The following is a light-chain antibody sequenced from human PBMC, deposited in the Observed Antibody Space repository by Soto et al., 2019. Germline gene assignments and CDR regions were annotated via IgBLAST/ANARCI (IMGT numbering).Light chain of an antibody. CDR2: EVS. CDR1: SSDVGGYNY. Sequence: QSALTQPASVSGSPGQSITISCTGTSSDVGGYNYVSWYQQHPGKAPKLMIYEVSNRPSGVSNRFSGSKSGNTASLTISGLQAEDEADYYCSSYTSSSIAYVFGTGTTLTVL. CDR3: SSYTSSSIAYV. V-gene: IGLV2-14*01. J-gene: IGLJ1*01.